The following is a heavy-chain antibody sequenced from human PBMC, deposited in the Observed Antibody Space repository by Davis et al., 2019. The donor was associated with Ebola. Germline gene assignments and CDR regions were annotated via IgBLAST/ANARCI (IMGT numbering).Heavy chain of an antibody. J-gene: IGHJ3*02. Sequence: MPGGSLRLSCAASGFTFSNAWMSWIRQPPGKGLEWIGSIYYSGSTYYNPSLKSRVTISVDTSKNQFSLKLSSVTAADTAVYYCARGTTYYDILTSPRAFDIWGQGTMVTVSS. V-gene: IGHV4-39*01. D-gene: IGHD3-9*01. CDR3: ARGTTYYDILTSPRAFDI. CDR1: GFTFSNAW. CDR2: IYYSGST.